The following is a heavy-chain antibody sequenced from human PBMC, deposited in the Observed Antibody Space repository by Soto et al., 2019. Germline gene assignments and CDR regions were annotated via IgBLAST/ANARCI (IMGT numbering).Heavy chain of an antibody. V-gene: IGHV3-21*01. Sequence: GGSLRLSCAASGFTFSSYSMNWVRQAPGKGLEWVSSISSSSSYIYYADSVKGRFTISRDNAKNSLYLQMNSLRAEDTAVYYCARDRRGIAAAGGSGGMDVWGQGTTVTVSS. CDR1: GFTFSSYS. J-gene: IGHJ6*02. CDR2: ISSSSSYI. CDR3: ARDRRGIAAAGGSGGMDV. D-gene: IGHD6-13*01.